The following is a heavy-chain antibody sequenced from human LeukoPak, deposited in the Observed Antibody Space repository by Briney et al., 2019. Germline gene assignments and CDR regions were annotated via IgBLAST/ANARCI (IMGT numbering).Heavy chain of an antibody. CDR2: ISSSSSYI. CDR3: ANYDSSGPTDY. CDR1: GFTFSGYS. Sequence: GGSLRLSRAASGFTFSGYSMNWVRQAPGKGLEWVSSISSSSSYIYYADSVKGRFTISRDNAKNSLYLQMNSLRAEDTAVYYCANYDSSGPTDYWGQGTLVTVSS. V-gene: IGHV3-21*01. J-gene: IGHJ4*02. D-gene: IGHD3-22*01.